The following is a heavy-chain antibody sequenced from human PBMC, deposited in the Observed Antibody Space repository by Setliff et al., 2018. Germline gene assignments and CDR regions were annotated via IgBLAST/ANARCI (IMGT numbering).Heavy chain of an antibody. J-gene: IGHJ6*03. V-gene: IGHV7-4-1*02. D-gene: IGHD6-6*01. CDR2: INTNTGNP. CDR3: ARGEYTSLPSGVYYHMDV. Sequence: GASVKVSCKASGYTFSSYAMNWVRQPPGQGLEWMGWINTNTGNPTYAQGFTGRFVFSLDTSVSTTYLQISSLKAGDTAVYYCARGEYTSLPSGVYYHMDVWGKGTTVTVS. CDR1: GYTFSSYA.